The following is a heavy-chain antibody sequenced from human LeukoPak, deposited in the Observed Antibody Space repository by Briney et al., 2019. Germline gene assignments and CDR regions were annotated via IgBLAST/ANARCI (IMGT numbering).Heavy chain of an antibody. Sequence: SVKVSCKASGGTFSSYAISWVRQAPGQGLEWMGGIIPIFGTANYAQKFQGRVTITTDESTSTAYMELRSLRSDDTAVYYCARDRSDFWSGSAGFDAFDIWGQGTMVTVSS. D-gene: IGHD3-3*01. CDR3: ARDRSDFWSGSAGFDAFDI. V-gene: IGHV1-69*05. CDR1: GGTFSSYA. CDR2: IIPIFGTA. J-gene: IGHJ3*02.